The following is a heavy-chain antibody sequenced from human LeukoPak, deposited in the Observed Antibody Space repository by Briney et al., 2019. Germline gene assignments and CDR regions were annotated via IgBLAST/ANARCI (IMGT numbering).Heavy chain of an antibody. Sequence: ASVKVPCKASGYTFTGYYMHWVRQAPGQGLEWMGWSNPNNGGTIHAQKFQGRVTMTRDTSIGTAYMELSGLRSDDTAVYYCARGGIAYSSSSFDYWGQGTLVTVSS. J-gene: IGHJ4*02. D-gene: IGHD6-6*01. CDR3: ARGGIAYSSSSFDY. V-gene: IGHV1-2*02. CDR2: SNPNNGGT. CDR1: GYTFTGYY.